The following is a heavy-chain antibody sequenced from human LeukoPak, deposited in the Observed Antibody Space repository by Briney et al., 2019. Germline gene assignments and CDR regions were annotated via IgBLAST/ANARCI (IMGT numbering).Heavy chain of an antibody. CDR3: ARGPAYSSSWFPFGYYYYMDV. CDR1: GFTFSSYA. CDR2: ISSNGGST. J-gene: IGHJ6*03. Sequence: GGSLRLSCAASGFTFSSYAMHWVRQAPGKGLEYVSAISSNGGSTYYANSVKGRFTISRDNSKNTLYLQMGSLRAEDTAVYYCARGPAYSSSWFPFGYYYYMDVWGKGTTVTISS. V-gene: IGHV3-64*01. D-gene: IGHD6-13*01.